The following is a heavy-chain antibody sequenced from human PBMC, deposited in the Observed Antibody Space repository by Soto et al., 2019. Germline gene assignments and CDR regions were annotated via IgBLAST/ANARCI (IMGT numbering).Heavy chain of an antibody. CDR2: ISGSGGST. D-gene: IGHD3-22*01. Sequence: GGSLRLSCAASGFTFSSYAMSWVRQAPGKGLEWVSAISGSGGSTYYADSVKGRFTISRDNSKNTLYLQMNSLRAEDTAVYYCAKGSPYYYDSSSGDYYFDYWGQGTLVTVSS. V-gene: IGHV3-23*01. CDR3: AKGSPYYYDSSSGDYYFDY. J-gene: IGHJ4*02. CDR1: GFTFSSYA.